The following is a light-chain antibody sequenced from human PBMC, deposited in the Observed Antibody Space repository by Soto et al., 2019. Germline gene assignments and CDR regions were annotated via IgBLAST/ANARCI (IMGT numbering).Light chain of an antibody. V-gene: IGKV1-5*01. J-gene: IGKJ2*01. CDR3: QHYNRYSFT. CDR1: QSISNW. Sequence: DIQMTQSPSTLPASVGDRVTITCRASQSISNWLAWYQQKPGTAPKLLMYDASRLASGVPSRFSGSGSGTAFTLTISSLQPDDFATYYCQHYNRYSFTFGQGTKVDIK. CDR2: DAS.